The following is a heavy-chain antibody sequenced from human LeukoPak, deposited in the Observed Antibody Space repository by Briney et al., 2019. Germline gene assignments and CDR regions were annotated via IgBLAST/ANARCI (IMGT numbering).Heavy chain of an antibody. CDR1: GGSISSYY. D-gene: IGHD6-19*01. J-gene: IGHJ4*02. CDR3: AGGWYGFDY. CDR2: IYYSGST. Sequence: IPSETLSLTCTVFGGSISSYYWSWIRQPPGKGLEWIGYIYYSGSTNYNPSLKSRVTISVDTSKNQFSLKLSSVTAADTAVYYCAGGWYGFDYWGQGTLVTVSS. V-gene: IGHV4-59*01.